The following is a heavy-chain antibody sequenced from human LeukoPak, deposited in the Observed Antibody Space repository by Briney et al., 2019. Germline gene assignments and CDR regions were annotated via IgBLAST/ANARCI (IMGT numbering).Heavy chain of an antibody. J-gene: IGHJ4*02. Sequence: ASVKVSCKASGYTFTSYDINWVRQATGQGLEWMGWMNPNSGNTGYAQKFQGRVTMTRDTSISTAYMELSRLRSDDTAVYYCARGSFASVYSSSSADYWGQGTLVTVSS. CDR3: ARGSFASVYSSSSADY. CDR2: MNPNSGNT. CDR1: GYTFTSYD. V-gene: IGHV1-8*01. D-gene: IGHD6-6*01.